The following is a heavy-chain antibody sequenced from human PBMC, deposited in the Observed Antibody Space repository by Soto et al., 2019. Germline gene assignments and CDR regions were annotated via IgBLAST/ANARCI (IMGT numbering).Heavy chain of an antibody. CDR2: INHSGRP. CDR1: GGSPSGYY. D-gene: IGHD5-18*01. Sequence: SETRCLTCAVYGGSPSGYYWSWSRQPLGKGLEGIGEINHSGRPNYNPSLKSRVTISVDTSKSQFSLKLSSVTAADTAVYYCARHPGYGIYYFDYWGQGTLVT. J-gene: IGHJ4*02. CDR3: ARHPGYGIYYFDY. V-gene: IGHV4-34*01.